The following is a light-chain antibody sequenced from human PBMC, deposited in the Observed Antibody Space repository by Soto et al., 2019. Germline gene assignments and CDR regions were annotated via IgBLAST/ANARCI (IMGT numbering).Light chain of an antibody. CDR3: QQYGTSPWT. V-gene: IGKV1-9*01. CDR1: QGIGTY. Sequence: DIQLTQSSSFLSASVGDRVTITCRASQGIGTYVAWYQQKPGTAPNLLIYAASTLQSGFPSRFSGSGSGTEFTLTISSLQPEDFATYYCQQYGTSPWTFGQGTKVEIK. J-gene: IGKJ1*01. CDR2: AAS.